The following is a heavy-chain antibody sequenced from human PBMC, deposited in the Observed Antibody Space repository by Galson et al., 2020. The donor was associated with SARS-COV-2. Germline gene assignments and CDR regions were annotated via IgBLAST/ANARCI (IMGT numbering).Heavy chain of an antibody. CDR3: ARTQWLRGAFDY. CDR2: ISYDGSNK. V-gene: IGHV3-30*01. D-gene: IGHD5-12*01. CDR1: GFTFSSYA. J-gene: IGHJ4*02. Sequence: GESLKISCAASGFTFSSYAMHWVRQAPGKGLEWVAVISYDGSNKYYADSVKGRFTISRDNSKNTLYLQMNSLRAEDTAVYYCARTQWLRGAFDYWGQGTLVTVSP.